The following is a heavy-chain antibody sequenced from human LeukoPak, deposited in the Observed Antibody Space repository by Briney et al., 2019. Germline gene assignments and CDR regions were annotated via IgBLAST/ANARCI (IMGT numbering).Heavy chain of an antibody. CDR1: GGSISSYY. CDR2: IYYSGST. V-gene: IGHV4-59*01. Sequence: SETLSLTCTVSGGSISSYYWSWIRQPPGKGLEWIGYIYYSGSTNYNPSLKSRVTISVDTSKNQFSLKLSSVTAADTAVYYCARSRGIGHAFDIWGQGTMVTVSS. D-gene: IGHD3-16*01. J-gene: IGHJ3*02. CDR3: ARSRGIGHAFDI.